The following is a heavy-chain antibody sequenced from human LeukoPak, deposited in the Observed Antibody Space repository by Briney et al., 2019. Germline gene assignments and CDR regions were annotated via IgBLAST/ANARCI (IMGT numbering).Heavy chain of an antibody. V-gene: IGHV4-59*08. Sequence: SETLSLTCTVSGGSISSYYWSWIRQPPGKGLEWIACIYNRGNTYYNPSLKSRVTMSVDTSKNQFSQNLSSVTAADTAVYYCARLITTHNWFDPWGQGTLVTVSS. CDR2: IYNRGNT. D-gene: IGHD1-14*01. J-gene: IGHJ5*02. CDR3: ARLITTHNWFDP. CDR1: GGSISSYY.